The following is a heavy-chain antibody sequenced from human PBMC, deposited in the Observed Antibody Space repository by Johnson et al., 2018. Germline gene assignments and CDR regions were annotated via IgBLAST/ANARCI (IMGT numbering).Heavy chain of an antibody. D-gene: IGHD3-16*01. CDR1: GFIFNNYA. V-gene: IGHV3-30*04. CDR2: ISSDGRNT. Sequence: VQSGGSLRLSCAGSGFIFNNYAMHWVRQAPGKGLEWVTVISSDGRNTYYADSVKGRFTISRDNSKTTLYLQMNKLTADDTAVYYCARVCWGGGLREAMDVWSKGTTVTGSS. J-gene: IGHJ6*03. CDR3: ARVCWGGGLREAMDV.